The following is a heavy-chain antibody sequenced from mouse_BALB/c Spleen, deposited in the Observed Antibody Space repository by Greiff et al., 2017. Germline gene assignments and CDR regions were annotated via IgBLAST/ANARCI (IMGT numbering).Heavy chain of an antibody. CDR1: GYTFTSYY. Sequence: VQLQQSGAELVKPGASVKLSCKASGYTFTSYYMCWVKQRPGQGLEWIGEINPSNGGTNFNEKFKSKATLTVDKSSSTAYMQLSSLTSEDSAVYYCTRDYGNYGFAYWGQGTLVTVSA. V-gene: IGHV1S81*02. J-gene: IGHJ3*01. CDR3: TRDYGNYGFAY. D-gene: IGHD2-1*01. CDR2: INPSNGGT.